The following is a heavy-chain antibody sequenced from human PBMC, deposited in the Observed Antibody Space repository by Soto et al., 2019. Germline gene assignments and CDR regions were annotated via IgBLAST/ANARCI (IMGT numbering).Heavy chain of an antibody. V-gene: IGHV4-30-4*02. D-gene: IGHD3-10*02. J-gene: IGHJ4*02. Sequence: SETLSLTCTVSGGSISSGDYYWSWIRQPPGKGLEWIGYIYYSGSTYYNPSLKSRVTISVDTSKNQFSLKLSSVTAADMAVYYCARAMFGELFFFDYWGQGTLVTVSS. CDR1: GGSISSGDYY. CDR2: IYYSGST. CDR3: ARAMFGELFFFDY.